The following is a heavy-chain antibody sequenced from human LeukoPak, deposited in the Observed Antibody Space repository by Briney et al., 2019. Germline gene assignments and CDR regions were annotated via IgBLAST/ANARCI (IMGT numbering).Heavy chain of an antibody. CDR2: IYYSGST. CDR1: GGSISSYY. J-gene: IGHJ6*03. CDR3: ARDSSGWYRGSYYYYYMDV. Sequence: SETLSLTCTVSGGSISSYYWSWIRQPPGKGLEWIGYIYYSGSTNYSPSLKSRVTISVDTSKNQFSLKLSSVTAADTAVYYCARDSSGWYRGSYYYYYMDVWGKGTTVTVSS. D-gene: IGHD6-19*01. V-gene: IGHV4-59*12.